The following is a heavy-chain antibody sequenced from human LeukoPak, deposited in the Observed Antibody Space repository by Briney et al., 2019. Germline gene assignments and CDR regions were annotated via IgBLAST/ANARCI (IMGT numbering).Heavy chain of an antibody. Sequence: GGSLRLSCAASGFPFSSYWKSWVRQAPRKGLGWVANRNQHGRDKYYVDSVRGRFTVSRDNAKNSLFLQMNRLRAEDTAVYYCAANGGSFDFWGQGTLVTVSS. CDR2: RNQHGRDK. V-gene: IGHV3-7*05. J-gene: IGHJ4*02. D-gene: IGHD4-23*01. CDR1: GFPFSSYW. CDR3: AANGGSFDF.